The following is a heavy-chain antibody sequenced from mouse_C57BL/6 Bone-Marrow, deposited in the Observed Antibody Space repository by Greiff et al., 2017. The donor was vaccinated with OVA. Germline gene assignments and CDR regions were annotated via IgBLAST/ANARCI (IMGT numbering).Heavy chain of an antibody. D-gene: IGHD4-1*01. CDR1: GFTFSDYY. CDR2: ISNGGGST. CDR3: ARHGETVTFSDY. J-gene: IGHJ2*01. Sequence: EVKLVESGGGLVQPGGSLKLSCAASGFTFSDYYMYWVRQTPEKRLEWVAYISNGGGSTYYPDTVKGRFTISRDNAKNTLYLQMSRLKSEDTAMYYCARHGETVTFSDYWGQGTTLTVSS. V-gene: IGHV5-12*01.